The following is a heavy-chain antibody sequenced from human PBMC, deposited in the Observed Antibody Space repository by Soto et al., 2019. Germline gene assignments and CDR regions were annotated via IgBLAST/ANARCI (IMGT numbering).Heavy chain of an antibody. V-gene: IGHV4-31*03. CDR2: IYYSGST. Sequence: SEILSLTCTVSGGSISSGGYYWSWIRQHPGKGLEWIGYIYYSGSTYYNPSLKSRVTISVDTSKNQFSLKLSSVTAADTAVYYCARRGGSHRAYWFDPWGQGTLVTVSS. CDR1: GGSISSGGYY. D-gene: IGHD2-15*01. CDR3: ARRGGSHRAYWFDP. J-gene: IGHJ5*02.